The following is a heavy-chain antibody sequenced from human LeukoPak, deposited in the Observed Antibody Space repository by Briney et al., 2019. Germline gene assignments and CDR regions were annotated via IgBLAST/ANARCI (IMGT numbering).Heavy chain of an antibody. CDR3: ARGYYDSSGYYFDY. J-gene: IGHJ4*02. Sequence: SETLSLTCTVSGGSISSYYWSWIRQPPGKGLEWIGYIYYSGSTYYNPSLKSRVTISVDTSKNQFSLKLSSVTAADTAVYYCARGYYDSSGYYFDYWGQGTLVTVSS. CDR2: IYYSGST. D-gene: IGHD3-22*01. CDR1: GGSISSYY. V-gene: IGHV4-59*08.